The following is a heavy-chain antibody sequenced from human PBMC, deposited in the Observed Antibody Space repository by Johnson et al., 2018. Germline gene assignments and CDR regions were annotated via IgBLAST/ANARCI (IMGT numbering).Heavy chain of an antibody. CDR1: GFTFSSYG. D-gene: IGHD4-17*01. Sequence: QVQLVESGGGVVQPGRSLRLSCAASGFTFSSYGMHWVRQAPGKGLEWVAVISYDGSNKYYADSVKGRFTISRDNSKNTRYLQMNSLRAEDTAVYYCAKDHTPLSTVTPYDAFDIWGQGTMVTVSS. CDR2: ISYDGSNK. J-gene: IGHJ3*02. V-gene: IGHV3-30*18. CDR3: AKDHTPLSTVTPYDAFDI.